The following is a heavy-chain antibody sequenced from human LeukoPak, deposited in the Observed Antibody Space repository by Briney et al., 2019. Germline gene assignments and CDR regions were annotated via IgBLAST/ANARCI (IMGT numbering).Heavy chain of an antibody. Sequence: ASETLSLTCSVSGASINGYYWTWIRQPPGKGLEWMGYVCHTGTSGYHTSLKSPVAMSLDTSKNHVSLKLTSVTAADTAVYFCTRVVNGGHFDYWGQGTLVTVSS. V-gene: IGHV4-59*01. D-gene: IGHD2-8*01. CDR2: VCHTGTS. CDR3: TRVVNGGHFDY. J-gene: IGHJ4*02. CDR1: GASINGYY.